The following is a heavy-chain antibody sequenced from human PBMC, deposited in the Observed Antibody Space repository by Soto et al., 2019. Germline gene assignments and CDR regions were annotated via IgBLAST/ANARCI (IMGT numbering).Heavy chain of an antibody. V-gene: IGHV4-59*01. CDR3: ARARGFFSYDAFDI. D-gene: IGHD3-3*01. J-gene: IGHJ3*02. CDR1: GGSISSYY. CDR2: IYYSGST. Sequence: SSETLSLTCTVSGGSISSYYWSWIRQPPGKGLEWIGYIYYSGSTNYNPSLKSRVTISVDTSKNQFSLKLSSVTAADTAVYYCARARGFFSYDAFDIWGQGTTVTVSS.